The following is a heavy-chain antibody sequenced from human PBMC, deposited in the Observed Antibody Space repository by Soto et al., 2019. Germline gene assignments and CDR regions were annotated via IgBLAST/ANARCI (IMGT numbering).Heavy chain of an antibody. Sequence: GGSLRLSCAASGFTVSSNYMSWVRQAPGKGLEWVSVIYSGGSTYYADSVKGRFTISRDNSKNTLYLQMNSLRAEDTAVYYCARGLLSIAARTPLAYWGQGTLVTV. CDR3: ARGLLSIAARTPLAY. V-gene: IGHV3-66*01. D-gene: IGHD6-6*01. J-gene: IGHJ4*02. CDR1: GFTVSSNY. CDR2: IYSGGST.